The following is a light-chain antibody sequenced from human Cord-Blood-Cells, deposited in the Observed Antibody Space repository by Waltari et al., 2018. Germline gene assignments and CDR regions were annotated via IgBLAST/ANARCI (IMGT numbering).Light chain of an antibody. J-gene: IGLJ3*02. CDR3: SSYTSSSTL. CDR2: DAS. CDR1: SSDVGGYNY. Sequence: QSALTQPASVSGSPGQSIPISCTGTSSDVGGYNYVPWYQQHPGKAPKLMIYDASNRPSGVSNRFSGSKSGNTASLTISGLQAEDDADYYCSSYTSSSTLFGGGTKLTVL. V-gene: IGLV2-14*01.